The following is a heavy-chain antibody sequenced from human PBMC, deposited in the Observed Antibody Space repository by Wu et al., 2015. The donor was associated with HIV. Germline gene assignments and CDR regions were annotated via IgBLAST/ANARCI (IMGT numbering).Heavy chain of an antibody. Sequence: QVQLVQSGAEVKKPGSSVKVSCKASGGTFSSYAIGWVRQAPGQGLEWMGRIIPIFGTANYAQKFQGRVTITADESTSTAYMELSSLRSEDTAVYYCARVNLAAADGRGYFDYWGQGTLGHRLL. V-gene: IGHV1-69*13. CDR3: ARVNLAAADGRGYFDY. CDR1: GGTFSSYA. J-gene: IGHJ4*02. D-gene: IGHD6-13*01. CDR2: IIPIFGTA.